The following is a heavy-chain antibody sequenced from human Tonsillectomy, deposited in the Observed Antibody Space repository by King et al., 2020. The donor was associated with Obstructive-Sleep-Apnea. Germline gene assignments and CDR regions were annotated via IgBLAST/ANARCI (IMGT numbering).Heavy chain of an antibody. CDR1: DGSISSSSYY. D-gene: IGHD5-12*01. J-gene: IGHJ4*02. Sequence: QLQESGPGLVKPSETLSLTCTVSDGSISSSSYYWGWIRQPPGKGLEWIGSIYYSGSTYYNPSLKSRVTISVDTSKKQFSLKLSSVTAADTAVYYCARDGRGYDFGFDYWGQGTLVTVSS. V-gene: IGHV4-39*07. CDR3: ARDGRGYDFGFDY. CDR2: IYYSGST.